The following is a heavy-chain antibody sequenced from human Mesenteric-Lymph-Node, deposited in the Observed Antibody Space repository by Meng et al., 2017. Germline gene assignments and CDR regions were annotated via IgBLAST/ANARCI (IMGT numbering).Heavy chain of an antibody. CDR1: GFSFGFYW. J-gene: IGHJ4*02. CDR3: ARAQQWLARHFDY. Sequence: GESLKISCAASGFSFGFYWMSWLRQAPGKGLEWVATIKRDGSEISYVDSVKGRYTISRDNAKNLLYLQMNSLRAEDTAVYYCARAQQWLARHFDYWGQGTLVTVSS. CDR2: IKRDGSEI. V-gene: IGHV3-7*01. D-gene: IGHD6-19*01.